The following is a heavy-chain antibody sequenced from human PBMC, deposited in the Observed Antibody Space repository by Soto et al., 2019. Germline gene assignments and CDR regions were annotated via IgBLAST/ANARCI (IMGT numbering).Heavy chain of an antibody. CDR3: ARGGSELHPSSYSSSWYDY. CDR1: GGSFSGYY. CDR2: INYSGST. Sequence: QVQLQQWGAGLLKPSETLSLTCAVYGGSFSGYYWSWIRQPPGKGLEWIGEINYSGSTNYNPSLKGRVTMAVVTSKNQFSLKLSSVTAADTAVYYCARGGSELHPSSYSSSWYDYWGQGTLVTVSS. D-gene: IGHD6-13*01. J-gene: IGHJ4*02. V-gene: IGHV4-34*01.